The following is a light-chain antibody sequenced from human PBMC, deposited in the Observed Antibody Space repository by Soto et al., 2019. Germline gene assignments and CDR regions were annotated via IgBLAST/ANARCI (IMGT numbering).Light chain of an antibody. CDR3: QQYNNWPT. V-gene: IGKV3-15*01. CDR2: GAS. Sequence: EIVFAQSAGTLSLSPGERATLSCRASQSVTNSFLAWYQQKPGQAPRLLIYGASRRATGIPARFSGSGSGTEFTLTISSLQSEDFAVYYCQQYNNWPTFGQGTKVDIK. J-gene: IGKJ1*01. CDR1: QSVTNS.